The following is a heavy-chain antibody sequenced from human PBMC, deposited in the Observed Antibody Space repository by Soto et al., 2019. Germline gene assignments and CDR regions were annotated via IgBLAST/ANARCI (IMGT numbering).Heavy chain of an antibody. D-gene: IGHD2-8*02. V-gene: IGHV4-4*02. CDR3: ASSKRPTVLVDY. CDR1: GDSINRSNW. J-gene: IGHJ4*02. Sequence: QVQLQESGPGLVKPSGTLSLTCAVSGDSINRSNWCSWVRKPPGKGLEWIGEIYHSGTINYNPSLKSRISISLDKSKTQFSLKLNSVTAADTAVYFCASSKRPTVLVDYWGQGALVTVSS. CDR2: IYHSGTI.